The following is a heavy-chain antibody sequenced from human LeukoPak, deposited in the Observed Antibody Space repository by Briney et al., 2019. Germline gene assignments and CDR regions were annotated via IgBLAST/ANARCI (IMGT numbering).Heavy chain of an antibody. D-gene: IGHD6-19*01. CDR3: ARARKQWPYYFDY. Sequence: PSETLSLTCTVSGGSISSYYWSWIRQPPGKGLEWIGYIYYSGSTNYNPSLKSRVTISEDTSKNQFSLKLSSVTAADTAVYYCARARKQWPYYFDYWGQGTLVTVSS. V-gene: IGHV4-59*01. CDR2: IYYSGST. J-gene: IGHJ4*02. CDR1: GGSISSYY.